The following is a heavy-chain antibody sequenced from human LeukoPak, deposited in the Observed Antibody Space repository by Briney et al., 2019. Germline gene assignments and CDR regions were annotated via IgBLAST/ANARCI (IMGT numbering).Heavy chain of an antibody. J-gene: IGHJ6*02. V-gene: IGHV4-59*12. CDR1: GDSTSNFY. CDR3: ARVRSSYYYYGMDV. CDR2: IHYSGSS. Sequence: SETLSLTCTVSGDSTSNFYWNWIRQSPGKGLEWIGNIHYSGSSVYNPSLQSRVTITIDTSRRQFFLKLNSVTAADTAVYYCARVRSSYYYYGMDVWGQGTTVTVSS.